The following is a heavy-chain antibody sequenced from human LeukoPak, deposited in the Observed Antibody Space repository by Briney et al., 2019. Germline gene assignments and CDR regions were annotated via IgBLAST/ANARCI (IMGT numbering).Heavy chain of an antibody. J-gene: IGHJ4*02. CDR2: IKQDGSAE. CDR3: ARDLFDY. CDR1: GFTISNYW. Sequence: PGGSLRLSCAVSGFTISNYWMSWVRQAPGKGLEWVAPIKQDGSAEFYVDSVKGRFTISRDSAKNSLYLPMNSLRDDDTAVYYCARDLFDYWGQGTLVTVSS. V-gene: IGHV3-7*01.